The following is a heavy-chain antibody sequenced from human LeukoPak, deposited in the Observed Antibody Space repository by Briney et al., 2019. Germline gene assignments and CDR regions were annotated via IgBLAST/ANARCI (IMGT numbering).Heavy chain of an antibody. J-gene: IGHJ4*02. CDR3: GTHAGRTGSDD. D-gene: IGHD3/OR15-3a*01. V-gene: IGHV3-11*01. CDR2: VSGSGNDI. CDR1: GFIFSGYY. Sequence: GGSLRLSCATSGFIFSGYYMSWIRQAPGKGLEWVSYVSGSGNDISYADSVKGRFTISRDNAKGSLYLQMNSLRAADTAVYYCGTHAGRTGSDDWGQGTLVTVSS.